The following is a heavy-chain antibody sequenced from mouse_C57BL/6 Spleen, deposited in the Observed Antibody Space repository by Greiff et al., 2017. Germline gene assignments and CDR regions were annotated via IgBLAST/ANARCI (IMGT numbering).Heavy chain of an antibody. V-gene: IGHV1-20*01. J-gene: IGHJ2*01. D-gene: IGHD1-1*01. CDR1: GYSFTGYF. Sequence: EVQLQQSGPELVKPGDSVKISCKASGYSFTGYFMNWVMQSHGKSLEWIGRINPYNGDTFYNQKFKGKATLTVDKSSSTAHMELRSLTSEDSAVYYCARDGSSYYCDYWGQGTTLTVSS. CDR2: INPYNGDT. CDR3: ARDGSSYYCDY.